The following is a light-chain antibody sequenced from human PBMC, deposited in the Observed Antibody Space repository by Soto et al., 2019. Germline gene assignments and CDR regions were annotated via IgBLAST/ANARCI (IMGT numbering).Light chain of an antibody. CDR2: DVS. CDR1: SSDVGGYNY. Sequence: QSALTQPASVSESPGQSITISCTGTSSDVGGYNYVSWYQHHPGKAPKLMIFDVSNRPSGVSNRFSGSKSGNTASLTISGLQPEDEADYYCSSYTTSNTRQIVFGTGTKLTVL. CDR3: SSYTTSNTRQIV. J-gene: IGLJ1*01. V-gene: IGLV2-14*03.